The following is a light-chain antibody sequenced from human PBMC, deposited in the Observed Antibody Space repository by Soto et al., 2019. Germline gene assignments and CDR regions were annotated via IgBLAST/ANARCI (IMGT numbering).Light chain of an antibody. J-gene: IGKJ1*01. Sequence: EIVLTQSPATLSLSPGERATLSCRASQSVSAYLAWYQQKPGQAPRLLIYDASNRATGIPGRFSGSGSGTDFTLTISSLEPEDFAVYYCQQYNTYSTFGQGTKVDI. CDR1: QSVSAY. CDR2: DAS. V-gene: IGKV3-11*01. CDR3: QQYNTYST.